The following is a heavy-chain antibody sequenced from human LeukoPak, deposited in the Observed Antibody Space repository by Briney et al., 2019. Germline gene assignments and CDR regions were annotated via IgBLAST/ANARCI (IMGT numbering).Heavy chain of an antibody. V-gene: IGHV1-18*01. CDR2: ISTNNGNT. D-gene: IGHD4-17*01. CDR1: GYTFTSYA. J-gene: IGHJ2*01. Sequence: ASLKLSCKASGYTFTSYAISWVRQAPGQGLEWVGWISTNNGNTNYAQKLQGRVTMTTDTSTSTAYMELRSLRSDDTAVYYCARVELDDYGDYYWYFDLWGRGTLVTVSS. CDR3: ARVELDDYGDYYWYFDL.